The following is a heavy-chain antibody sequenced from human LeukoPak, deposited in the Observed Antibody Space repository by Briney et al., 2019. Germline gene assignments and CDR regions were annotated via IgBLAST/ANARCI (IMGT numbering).Heavy chain of an antibody. J-gene: IGHJ6*03. CDR1: GGSTSSYY. CDR2: IYTSGST. Sequence: SETLSLTCTVSGGSTSSYYWSWIRQPAGKGLEWIGRIYTSGSTNYTPSLTSRVTMSVDTSKNQFSLKLSSVTAADTAVYYCARDSLGDPYYYYYMDVWGKGTTVTISS. V-gene: IGHV4-4*07. D-gene: IGHD3-16*01. CDR3: ARDSLGDPYYYYYMDV.